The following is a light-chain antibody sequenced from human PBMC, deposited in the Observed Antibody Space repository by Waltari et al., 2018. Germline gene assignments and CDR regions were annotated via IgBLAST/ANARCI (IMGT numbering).Light chain of an antibody. CDR2: VAS. V-gene: IGKV3-11*01. Sequence: EVVLTQSPATLSLSPGERATLSCRASQIVSNYLAWYQQKPGQAPRLLINVASNRATGTRARFSCSGSGTDFTLAISSLGPEDFAVYDCQQRRNWPLITFGQGTRLEIK. CDR3: QQRRNWPLIT. CDR1: QIVSNY. J-gene: IGKJ5*01.